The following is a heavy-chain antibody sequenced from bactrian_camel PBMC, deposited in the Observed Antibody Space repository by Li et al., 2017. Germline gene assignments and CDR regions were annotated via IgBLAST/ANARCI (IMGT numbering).Heavy chain of an antibody. J-gene: IGHJ6*01. V-gene: IGHV3S9*01. CDR1: GSTFSNCA. CDR2: ISKDGTT. D-gene: IGHD3*01. Sequence: VQLVESGGGSVEPGGSLKLSCVASGSTFSNCALGWYRQVPGKVRELASSISKDGTTTYADSVKGRFTISHDNTKTTVYLQMNSLKPEDTAMYYCAAAAFTYCSGSWPAGSNFGYWGQGTQVTVS. CDR3: AAAAFTYCSGSWPAGSNFGY.